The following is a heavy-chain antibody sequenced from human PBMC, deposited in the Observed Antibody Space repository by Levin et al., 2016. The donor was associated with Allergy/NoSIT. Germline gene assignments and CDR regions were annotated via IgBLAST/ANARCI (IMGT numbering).Heavy chain of an antibody. V-gene: IGHV3-30*03. J-gene: IGHJ6*02. D-gene: IGHD1-26*01. Sequence: WIRQPPGKGLEWVAVISYDGSNKYYADSVKGRFTISRDNSKNTLYLQMNSLRTEDTAVYYCASRLRVGAKRHYYYYGMDVWGQGTTVTVSS. CDR3: ASRLRVGAKRHYYYYGMDV. CDR2: ISYDGSNK.